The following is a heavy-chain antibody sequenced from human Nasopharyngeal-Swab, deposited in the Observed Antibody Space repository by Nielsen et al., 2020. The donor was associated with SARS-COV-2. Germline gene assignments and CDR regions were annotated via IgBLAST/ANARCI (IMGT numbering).Heavy chain of an antibody. CDR1: GFTFSGYA. CDR3: AKSPVAAHRLFDY. Sequence: GESLKISCAASGFTFSGYAMSWVRQAPGKGLEWVSAISGSGGSTYYADSVKGRFTISRDNSKNTLYLQMNSLRAEDTAVYYCAKSPVAAHRLFDYWGQGTLVTVSS. CDR2: ISGSGGST. V-gene: IGHV3-23*01. D-gene: IGHD6-19*01. J-gene: IGHJ4*02.